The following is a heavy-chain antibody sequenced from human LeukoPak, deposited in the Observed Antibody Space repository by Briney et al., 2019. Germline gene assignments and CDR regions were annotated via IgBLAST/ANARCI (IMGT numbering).Heavy chain of an antibody. Sequence: GGSLRLSCAASGFTFDDYAMHWVRQAPGKGLEWVSGISWNRGSIGYADSVKGRFTISRDNAKNSLYLQMNSLGAEDTVLYYCAKGYSSGWYLNYYFDYWGKGTLVTVSS. CDR1: GFTFDDYA. CDR2: ISWNRGSI. V-gene: IGHV3-9*01. J-gene: IGHJ4*02. CDR3: AKGYSSGWYLNYYFDY. D-gene: IGHD6-19*01.